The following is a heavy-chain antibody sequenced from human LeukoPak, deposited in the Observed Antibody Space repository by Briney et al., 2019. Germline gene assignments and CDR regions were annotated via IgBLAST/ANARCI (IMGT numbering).Heavy chain of an antibody. CDR3: ARRGGSYRYFDY. CDR1: GGSISIGTYY. J-gene: IGHJ4*02. CDR2: IYYSGSA. Sequence: SETLSLTCTVSGGSISIGTYYWGWIRQPPGKGLEWIGSIYYSGSAYYNPSLKSRVTISVDTSKNQFSLKLSSVTAADTAVYYCARRGGSYRYFDYWGQGALVTVSS. D-gene: IGHD1-26*01. V-gene: IGHV4-39*01.